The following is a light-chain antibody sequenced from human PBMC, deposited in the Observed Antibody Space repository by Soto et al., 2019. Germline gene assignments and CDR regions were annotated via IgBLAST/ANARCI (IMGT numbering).Light chain of an antibody. CDR1: QSVRSN. CDR2: GAS. J-gene: IGKJ2*01. Sequence: EIVMTQSPATLSVSPVEIATLSCMASQSVRSNLAWYQQKPGRAPRLLMYGASNRVTGVPARFSGSGSGTDFTLTIRSVQSEDFAIYYCQQYDHWPPYTCGQGTKGDIK. CDR3: QQYDHWPPYT. V-gene: IGKV3-15*01.